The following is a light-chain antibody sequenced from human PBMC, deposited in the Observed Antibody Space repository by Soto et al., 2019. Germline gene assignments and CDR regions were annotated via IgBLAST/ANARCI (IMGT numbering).Light chain of an antibody. CDR2: GAS. Sequence: EIVLTQSPGTLSLSPGERATLSCRASQSINSSYLAWYQQKPGQAPRLFIYGASSGATGIPDRFGGSVSGTDFTLTISRLEPEDFAVYYCQQFGSFFGQGTKLEIK. V-gene: IGKV3-20*01. CDR1: QSINSSY. CDR3: QQFGSF. J-gene: IGKJ2*01.